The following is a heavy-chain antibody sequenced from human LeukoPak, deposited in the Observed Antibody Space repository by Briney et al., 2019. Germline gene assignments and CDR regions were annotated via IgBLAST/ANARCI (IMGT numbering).Heavy chain of an antibody. CDR3: ARGPLILEGDWFDP. D-gene: IGHD3-3*01. J-gene: IGHJ5*02. CDR1: GYTFTGYY. Sequence: ASVKVSCKASGYTFTGYYMHWVRQDPGQGLEWMGGINVNSGGTNYAQKFQVRVTMTRDTSISTAYMELSRLRSDDTAVYYCARGPLILEGDWFDPWGQGTLVTVSP. CDR2: INVNSGGT. V-gene: IGHV1-2*02.